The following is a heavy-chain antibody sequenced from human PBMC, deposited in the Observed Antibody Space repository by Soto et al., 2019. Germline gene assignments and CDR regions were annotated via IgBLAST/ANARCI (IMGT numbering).Heavy chain of an antibody. J-gene: IGHJ3*02. Sequence: EVQLVESGGGLVQPGGSLRLSCAASGFTLSDYSMHWVRQAAGKGLEYVSAISYKGDTTYYANSVKGRFTISRDNSKNTLYLQMGILRPEDLAVYHCQRVPELGQAAFDIWGQGTMVTVSS. V-gene: IGHV3-64*01. CDR3: QRVPELGQAAFDI. D-gene: IGHD1-7*01. CDR1: GFTLSDYS. CDR2: ISYKGDTT.